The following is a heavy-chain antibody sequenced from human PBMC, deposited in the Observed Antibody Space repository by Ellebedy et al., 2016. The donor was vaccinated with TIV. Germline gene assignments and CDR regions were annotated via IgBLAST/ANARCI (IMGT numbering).Heavy chain of an antibody. CDR3: ARRLYGSGSYYYYYGMDV. V-gene: IGHV3-30*04. CDR2: ISYDGSNK. Sequence: GESLKISCAASGFTFSSYAMHWVRQAPGKGLEWVAVISYDGSNKYYADSVKGRFTISRDNAKNSLFLQMNSLRAEDTAVYYCARRLYGSGSYYYYYGMDVWGQGTTVTVSS. CDR1: GFTFSSYA. J-gene: IGHJ6*02. D-gene: IGHD3-10*01.